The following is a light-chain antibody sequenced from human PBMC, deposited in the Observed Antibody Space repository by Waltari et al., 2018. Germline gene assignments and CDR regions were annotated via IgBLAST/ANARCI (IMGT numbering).Light chain of an antibody. Sequence: QSALIQPRSVSGSPGQSVTISCTGSSSDVGRYNYVSLYQQHSGKAPKLIIYEVIERPSGVPDRFSGSKSGDTASLTISGLQAEDEAEYYCCSYAGSHSWVFGGGTKLTVL. CDR1: SSDVGRYNY. V-gene: IGLV2-11*01. J-gene: IGLJ3*02. CDR3: CSYAGSHSWV. CDR2: EVI.